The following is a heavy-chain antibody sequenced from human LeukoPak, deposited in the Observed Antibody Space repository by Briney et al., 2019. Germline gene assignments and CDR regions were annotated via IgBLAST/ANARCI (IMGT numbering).Heavy chain of an antibody. CDR3: ARTNYYYCYGMDG. CDR1: VLTFSSYW. Sequence: GAPVTLSCAPSVLTFSSYWMHWARHAPGKGLVCLSRMNSDGSSTSYADSVKGRFTISRDNAKNTQYLQMNSLRAEDTAVYYCARTNYYYCYGMDGWGEGATVTVSS. CDR2: MNSDGSST. J-gene: IGHJ6*04. V-gene: IGHV3-74*01.